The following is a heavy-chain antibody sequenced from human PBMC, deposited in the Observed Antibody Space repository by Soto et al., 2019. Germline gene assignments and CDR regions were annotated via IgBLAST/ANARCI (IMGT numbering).Heavy chain of an antibody. D-gene: IGHD3-22*01. J-gene: IGHJ4*02. CDR2: ISSSSSYT. CDR3: ARFDYYDSSGYLDFGPK. V-gene: IGHV3-11*03. Sequence: PGGSLRLSCAASGFTFSDYYMSWIRQAPGKGLEWVSYISSSSSYTNYADSVKGRFTISRDNAKNSLYLQMNSLRAEDTAVYYCARFDYYDSSGYLDFGPKWGQGTLVTVSS. CDR1: GFTFSDYY.